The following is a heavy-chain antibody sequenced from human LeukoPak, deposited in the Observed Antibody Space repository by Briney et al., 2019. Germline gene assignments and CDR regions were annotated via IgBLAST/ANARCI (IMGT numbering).Heavy chain of an antibody. D-gene: IGHD5-24*01. J-gene: IGHJ4*03. CDR1: GFTFSSYW. Sequence: GGSLRLSCAASGFTFSSYWMSWVRQAPGKGLEWVANIKQDGSEKYYVDSVKGRFTISRDNAKNSLYLQMNSLRAEDTAVYYCARDRGYTRTNTDGYPVFDLWGQGTLVTVSS. V-gene: IGHV3-7*01. CDR2: IKQDGSEK. CDR3: ARDRGYTRTNTDGYPVFDL.